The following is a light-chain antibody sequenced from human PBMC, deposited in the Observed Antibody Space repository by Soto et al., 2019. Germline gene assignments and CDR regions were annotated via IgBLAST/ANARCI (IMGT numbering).Light chain of an antibody. Sequence: QSALTKPASVSGSPGQSITLSCTGTSSDVGGYNYVSWYQQHPGKAPKLMIYDVSNRPSGVSNRFSGSKSGNTASLTISGLQAEDEADYYCSSYTSSSTPLYVFGTGTKLTVL. J-gene: IGLJ1*01. V-gene: IGLV2-14*01. CDR2: DVS. CDR1: SSDVGGYNY. CDR3: SSYTSSSTPLYV.